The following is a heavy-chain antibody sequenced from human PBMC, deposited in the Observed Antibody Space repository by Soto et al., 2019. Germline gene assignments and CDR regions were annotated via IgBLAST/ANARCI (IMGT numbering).Heavy chain of an antibody. CDR1: GFSFRNYA. CDR2: ISDTGSHT. D-gene: IGHD3-3*02. Sequence: VQLLQSGGGLVQPAGSLRLSCAASGFSFRNYALSWVRLAPGKGLEWVSAISDTGSHTYYADSVKGRFTISRDNAKNILFLQMDSLRSEDTDVYYCAKEMSIGRAYDYWGQGTLVTVFS. J-gene: IGHJ4*02. V-gene: IGHV3-23*01. CDR3: AKEMSIGRAYDY.